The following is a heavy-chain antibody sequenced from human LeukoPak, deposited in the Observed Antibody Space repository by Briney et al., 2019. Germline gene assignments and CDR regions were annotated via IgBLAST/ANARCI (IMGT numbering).Heavy chain of an antibody. CDR2: IHYSGST. Sequence: SETLSLTCTVSGDSISSYYWSWIRQPPGKGLEWIGYIHYSGSTKYNTSLKSRVTISVDTSKNQFSLNLSSVTAADTAVYYCARDLGYYDFWTGYYRVNRDWYFDLWGRGTLVTVSS. CDR1: GDSISSYY. V-gene: IGHV4-59*01. D-gene: IGHD3-3*01. CDR3: ARDLGYYDFWTGYYRVNRDWYFDL. J-gene: IGHJ2*01.